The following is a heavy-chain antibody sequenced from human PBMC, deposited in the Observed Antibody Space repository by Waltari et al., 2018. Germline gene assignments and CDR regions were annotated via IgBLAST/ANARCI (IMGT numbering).Heavy chain of an antibody. V-gene: IGHV4-34*01. CDR1: GGSFSGYY. CDR2: INHSGST. CDR3: ARGRFCSSTSCRFDP. J-gene: IGHJ5*02. D-gene: IGHD2-2*01. Sequence: QVQLQQWGAGLLKPSETLSLTCAVYGGSFSGYYWSWIRQPPGKGLEWIGEINHSGSTNYNPSLNSRVAISVDTSTNQFSLKLCSVTAADTAVYYCARGRFCSSTSCRFDPWGQGTLVTVSS.